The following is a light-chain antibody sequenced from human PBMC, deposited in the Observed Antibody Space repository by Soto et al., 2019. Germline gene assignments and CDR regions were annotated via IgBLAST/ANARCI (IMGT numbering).Light chain of an antibody. CDR1: QRISND. CDR3: QQYNNWPPWT. CDR2: DAS. Sequence: EVLMTQSPATLSVSPGERVILSCRASQRISNDLAWYQQKAGQAPRLLIYDASTRATGIPARFSGSGSGTEFTLTISSLQSEDFAVYFCQQYNNWPPWTFGQGTKVKIK. J-gene: IGKJ1*01. V-gene: IGKV3-15*01.